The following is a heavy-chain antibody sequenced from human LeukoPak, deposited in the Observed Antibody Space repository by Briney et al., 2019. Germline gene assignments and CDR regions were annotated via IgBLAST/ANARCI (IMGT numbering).Heavy chain of an antibody. CDR3: AREHDLWHEEGNWFDP. Sequence: GGSLRLSCAASGFTFSSYGMSWVRQAPGKGLEWVSVMSGSGGSTYYADSVKGRFTISRDNSKNTLYLQMNSLRAEDTAVYYCAREHDLWHEEGNWFDPWGQGTLVTVSS. D-gene: IGHD3-3*01. CDR2: MSGSGGST. V-gene: IGHV3-23*01. J-gene: IGHJ5*02. CDR1: GFTFSSYG.